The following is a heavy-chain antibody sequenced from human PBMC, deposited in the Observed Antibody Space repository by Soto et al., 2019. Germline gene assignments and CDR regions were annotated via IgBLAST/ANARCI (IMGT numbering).Heavy chain of an antibody. CDR3: ASAYYYDSSGYFDY. D-gene: IGHD3-22*01. Sequence: SVKVSCKASGGTFSSYAISWVRQAPGQGLEWMGGIIPIFGTANCAQKFQGRVTITADKSTSTAYMELSSLRSEDTAVYYCASAYYYDSSGYFDYWGQGTLVTVSS. V-gene: IGHV1-69*06. CDR2: IIPIFGTA. CDR1: GGTFSSYA. J-gene: IGHJ4*02.